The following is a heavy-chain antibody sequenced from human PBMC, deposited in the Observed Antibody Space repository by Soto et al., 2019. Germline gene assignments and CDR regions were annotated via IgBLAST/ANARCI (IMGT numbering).Heavy chain of an antibody. Sequence: PGGSLRLSCAASGFTFSSYAMSWFRQAPGKGLEWVSAISGSGGSTYYADSVKGRFTISRDNSKNTLYLQMNSLRAEDTAVYYCAKAGRYYDSSGCSFDYWGQGTLVTVSS. CDR2: ISGSGGST. D-gene: IGHD3-22*01. CDR1: GFTFSSYA. J-gene: IGHJ4*02. CDR3: AKAGRYYDSSGCSFDY. V-gene: IGHV3-23*01.